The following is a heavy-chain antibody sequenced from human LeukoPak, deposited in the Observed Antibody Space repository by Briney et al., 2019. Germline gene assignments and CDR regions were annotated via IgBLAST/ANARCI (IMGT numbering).Heavy chain of an antibody. V-gene: IGHV1-2*02. CDR2: INPNSGGT. CDR1: GYSFTGYY. D-gene: IGHD1-26*01. J-gene: IGHJ4*02. CDR3: ARVGIIVGATSGGDY. Sequence: ASVKVSCKVSGYSFTGYYIQWVRQAPGQGLEWMGWINPNSGGTNYAQKFQGRVTMTRDTSISTAYMELSRLRSDDTAVYYCARVGIIVGATSGGDYWGQGTLVTVSS.